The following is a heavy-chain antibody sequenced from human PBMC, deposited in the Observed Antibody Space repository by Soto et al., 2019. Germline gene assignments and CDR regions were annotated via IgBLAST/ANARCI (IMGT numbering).Heavy chain of an antibody. CDR3: AKNERANPVNYHYGMDV. CDR1: GGTFSSYA. V-gene: IGHV1-69*13. J-gene: IGHJ6*02. D-gene: IGHD3-22*01. Sequence: GASVKVSCKASGGTFSSYAISWVRQAPGQGLEWMGGIIPIFGTANYAQKFQGRVTITADESTSTAYMELSSLRSEDTAVYYCAKNERANPVNYHYGMDVGGQGPTVTVSS. CDR2: IIPIFGTA.